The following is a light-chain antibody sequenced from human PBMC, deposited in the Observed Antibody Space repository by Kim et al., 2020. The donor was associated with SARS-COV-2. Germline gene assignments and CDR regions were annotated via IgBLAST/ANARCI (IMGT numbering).Light chain of an antibody. CDR2: RNN. CDR3: AAWDDSLSGVV. Sequence: QSVTIPYTGRGSTIGSNSIYWYHQHPGTAPKLLMYRNNPRRSGAPDRISGSKSGTSASLAISGLRSEDEADYYCAAWDDSLSGVVFGGGTQLTVL. CDR1: GSTIGSNS. J-gene: IGLJ3*02. V-gene: IGLV1-47*01.